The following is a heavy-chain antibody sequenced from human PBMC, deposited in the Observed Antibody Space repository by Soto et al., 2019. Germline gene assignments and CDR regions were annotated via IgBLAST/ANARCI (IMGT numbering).Heavy chain of an antibody. D-gene: IGHD6-6*01. CDR1: GGSINYFY. J-gene: IGHJ4*02. Sequence: PSETLSLTCTVSGGSINYFYWIWIRQPPGKGLEWIGYIYYSGSTDYNPSLKSRVTISVDPSKTQFSLNLRSVNTADTAVYYCARLGGVAARTFDYWGQGTLVTVSS. CDR2: IYYSGST. V-gene: IGHV4-59*12. CDR3: ARLGGVAARTFDY.